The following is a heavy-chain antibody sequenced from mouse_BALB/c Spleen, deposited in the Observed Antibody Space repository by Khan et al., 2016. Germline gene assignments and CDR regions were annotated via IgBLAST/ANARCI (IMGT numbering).Heavy chain of an antibody. J-gene: IGHJ4*01. CDR2: ISDGGSYT. V-gene: IGHV5-4*02. CDR3: ARDRPDY. CDR1: GFTFSDYY. Sequence: EVELVESGGCLVKPGGSLKLSCAASGFTFSDYYMYWVRQTPAKRLEGVATISDGGSYTYYPDSVKGRFTFSRDNAKNNLYLQMSSLKSEDTAMYYCARDRPDYWGQGTSVSVSS.